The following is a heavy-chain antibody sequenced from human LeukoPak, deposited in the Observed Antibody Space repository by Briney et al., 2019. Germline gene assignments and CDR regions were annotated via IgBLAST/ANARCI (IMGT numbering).Heavy chain of an antibody. Sequence: GGSLRLSCAASGFTFDDHGMSWVRQAPGKGLEWVSGINWNGGSIGYADSVKGRFTISRDNAKNSLYLQMNSLRAEDTAVYYCARARWGNYYDSSGYYYSDYWGQGTLVTVSS. J-gene: IGHJ4*02. CDR2: INWNGGSI. CDR1: GFTFDDHG. D-gene: IGHD3-22*01. V-gene: IGHV3-20*04. CDR3: ARARWGNYYDSSGYYYSDY.